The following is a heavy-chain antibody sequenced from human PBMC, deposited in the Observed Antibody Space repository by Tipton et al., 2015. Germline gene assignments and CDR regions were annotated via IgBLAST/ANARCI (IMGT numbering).Heavy chain of an antibody. CDR2: IYYSGTA. D-gene: IGHD3-22*01. Sequence: TLSLTCTVSGVSIGSGGYYWSWIRQHPGKGLEWIGYIYYSGTAYYNPSLKSRVIISVDTSKNQFSLRVNSVTAADTAVYYCARDAWAGDTRGFYYIYWGRGTLVSVSS. CDR3: ARDAWAGDTRGFYYIY. J-gene: IGHJ4*02. V-gene: IGHV4-31*03. CDR1: GVSIGSGGYY.